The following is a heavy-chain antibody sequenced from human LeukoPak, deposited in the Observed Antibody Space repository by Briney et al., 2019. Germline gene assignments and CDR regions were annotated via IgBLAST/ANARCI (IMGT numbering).Heavy chain of an antibody. CDR1: GLAFSNYA. V-gene: IGHV3-23*01. Sequence: GGSLRLSCAASGLAFSNYAMSWVRHAPGKGLEWVSTISGSGDSTYYADSVKGRFTISRDNSKNTLYLQMNSLRAEDTAVYYCAKDLLELFFDYWGQGTLVTVSS. D-gene: IGHD1-7*01. CDR3: AKDLLELFFDY. J-gene: IGHJ4*02. CDR2: ISGSGDST.